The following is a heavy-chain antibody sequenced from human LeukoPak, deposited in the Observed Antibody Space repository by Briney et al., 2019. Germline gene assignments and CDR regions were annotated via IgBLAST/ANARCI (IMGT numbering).Heavy chain of an antibody. D-gene: IGHD2-15*01. CDR2: MNPNSGNT. J-gene: IGHJ6*02. CDR1: GYTFSGYD. Sequence: ASVQVSCKASGYTFSGYDINWVRQATGQGLEWMGWMNPNSGNTGYTQKFQGRVTMTRNTSISTAYMELSSLRSEDTAVYYCARAPSYCTSGSCYYYYGLDVWGQGTTVTVSS. V-gene: IGHV1-8*01. CDR3: ARAPSYCTSGSCYYYYGLDV.